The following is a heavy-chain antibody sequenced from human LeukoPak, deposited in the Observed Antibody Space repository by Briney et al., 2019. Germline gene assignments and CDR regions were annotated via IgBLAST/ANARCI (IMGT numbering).Heavy chain of an antibody. V-gene: IGHV3-33*01. CDR3: ARVNEPNSGYYSTLAL. D-gene: IGHD3-22*01. J-gene: IGHJ1*01. Sequence: GTSLRLSCAASALTFRNYAMHGVRQAPGGKVEGGAVIWFDGTEEYYAASVMGRFTISRDSSENTLYLQMNGLRTEDTAVYYCARVNEPNSGYYSTLALWGQGNPVTVSS. CDR1: ALTFRNYA. CDR2: IWFDGTEE.